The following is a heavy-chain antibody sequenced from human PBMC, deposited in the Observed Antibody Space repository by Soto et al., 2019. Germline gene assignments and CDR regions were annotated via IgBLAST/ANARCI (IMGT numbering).Heavy chain of an antibody. Sequence: PGWSLRLSCAAPVFSFSDYYMSWIRQAPGKGLEWVSYISSSGSTIYYADSVKGRFTISSDNAKNSLYLQMNSLRAEDTAVYYCARDHLLTAGIDYWGQGTLVTGSS. D-gene: IGHD6-19*01. CDR1: VFSFSDYY. V-gene: IGHV3-11*01. CDR3: ARDHLLTAGIDY. CDR2: ISSSGSTI. J-gene: IGHJ4*02.